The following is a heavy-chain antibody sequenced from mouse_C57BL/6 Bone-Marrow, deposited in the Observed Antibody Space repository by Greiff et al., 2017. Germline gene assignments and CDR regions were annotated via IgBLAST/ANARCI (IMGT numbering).Heavy chain of an antibody. CDR1: GYTFTGYW. D-gene: IGHD1-1*01. CDR3: ARRVTTVVVKGRKANWYFDV. J-gene: IGHJ1*03. CDR2: ILPGSGST. Sequence: QVQLQQSGAELMKPGASVKLSCKATGYTFTGYWIEWVKQRPGHGLEWIGEILPGSGSTNYNEKFKGKATFTADTSSNTAYMQLSSLTTEDSAIYYCARRVTTVVVKGRKANWYFDVWGTGTTGTVFS. V-gene: IGHV1-9*01.